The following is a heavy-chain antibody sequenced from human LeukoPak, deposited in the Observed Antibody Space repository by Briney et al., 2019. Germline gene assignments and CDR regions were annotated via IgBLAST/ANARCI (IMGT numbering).Heavy chain of an antibody. V-gene: IGHV3-53*01. CDR1: GFTVSSNY. J-gene: IGHJ4*02. Sequence: GGSLRLSCTASGFTVSSNYMNWVRQAPGKGLEWVSVIYRDGTTYYADSVRGRFTISRDNSKNTLYLQMNSLRAEDTAVYYCARRAGAYSHPYDYWGQGTLVTVSS. D-gene: IGHD4/OR15-4a*01. CDR2: IYRDGTT. CDR3: ARRAGAYSHPYDY.